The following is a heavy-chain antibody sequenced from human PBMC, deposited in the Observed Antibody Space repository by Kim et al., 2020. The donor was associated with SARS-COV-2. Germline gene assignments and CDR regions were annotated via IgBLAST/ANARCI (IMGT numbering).Heavy chain of an antibody. D-gene: IGHD3-10*01. CDR1: GGSISSGSYS. CDR2: IYYSGST. V-gene: IGHV4-30-2*01. Sequence: SETLSLTCAVSGGSISSGSYSWSWIRQPPGKGLEWIGYIYYSGSTYYNPSLKSRVTISVDRSKNQFSLKLSSVTAADTAVYYCARGYGSGSPYGMDVWGQGTTVTVSS. CDR3: ARGYGSGSPYGMDV. J-gene: IGHJ6*02.